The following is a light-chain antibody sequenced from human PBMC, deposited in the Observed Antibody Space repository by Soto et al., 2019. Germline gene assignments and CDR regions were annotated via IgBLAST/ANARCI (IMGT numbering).Light chain of an antibody. J-gene: IGKJ3*01. CDR2: GAS. Sequence: EILLTQSPGTLSLSPGERATLSCRASQSVSSSYLAWYQQKPGQAPRLIIYGASSRATGITDRFSGSGSGKDFTLTISRLESGDVAVYYCQQYGSSPPFSFGPGTKGDIK. CDR3: QQYGSSPPFS. V-gene: IGKV3-20*01. CDR1: QSVSSSY.